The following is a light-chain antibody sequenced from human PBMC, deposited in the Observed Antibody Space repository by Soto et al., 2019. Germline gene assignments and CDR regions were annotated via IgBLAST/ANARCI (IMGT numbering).Light chain of an antibody. CDR2: EAS. J-gene: IGKJ3*01. CDR3: QQSYSTPPFT. V-gene: IGKV1-39*01. CDR1: HNIVTY. Sequence: DIHMAQSPPSLSASVGDRVTITCRASHNIVTYLNWYQQKAGKAPSLLIYEASHLQSGVPFRFFGSGSGTDFTLTIDNLQHEDSATYYCQQSYSTPPFTFGPGTKVDIK.